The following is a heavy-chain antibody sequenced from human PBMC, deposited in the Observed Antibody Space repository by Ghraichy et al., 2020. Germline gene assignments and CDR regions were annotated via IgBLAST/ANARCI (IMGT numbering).Heavy chain of an antibody. Sequence: SQTLSLTCSVSGGSISTYYWSWIRQPPGKGLEWIGYVYYSGSTEYSPSLESRVAMSVDTSKNQFSLKLSSVTAADTVVYYCARGVDFWNGYSFDCWGQGTLVTVSS. J-gene: IGHJ4*02. V-gene: IGHV4-59*01. CDR1: GGSISTYY. CDR3: ARGVDFWNGYSFDC. CDR2: VYYSGST. D-gene: IGHD3-3*01.